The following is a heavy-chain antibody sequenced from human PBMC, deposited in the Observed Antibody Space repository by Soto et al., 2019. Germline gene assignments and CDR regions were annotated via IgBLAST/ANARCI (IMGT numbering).Heavy chain of an antibody. V-gene: IGHV3-7*03. Sequence: GGSLRLSCAASGFTFSSYWMSWVRQAPGKGLEWVANIKQDGSEKYYVDSVKGRFTISRDNAKNSLYLQMNSLRAEDTAVYYCAREENYYDSSGYYWYYYGMDVWGQGTTVTVSS. D-gene: IGHD3-22*01. CDR1: GFTFSSYW. CDR3: AREENYYDSSGYYWYYYGMDV. CDR2: IKQDGSEK. J-gene: IGHJ6*02.